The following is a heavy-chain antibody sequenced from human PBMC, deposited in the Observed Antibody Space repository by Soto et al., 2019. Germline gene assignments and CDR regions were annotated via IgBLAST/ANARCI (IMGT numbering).Heavy chain of an antibody. CDR1: GFTFSSYA. J-gene: IGHJ4*02. D-gene: IGHD5-18*01. V-gene: IGHV3-23*01. CDR2: ICASGGCA. Sequence: PGGSLRLSCAASGFTFSSYAMTWVRQAPGKGLEWVSAICASGGCAFYADSVKGRFTISRDNSRNTLYLQMNSLRAVDTAVYYCARISVGSYVDYWGQGNLVTVSS. CDR3: ARISVGSYVDY.